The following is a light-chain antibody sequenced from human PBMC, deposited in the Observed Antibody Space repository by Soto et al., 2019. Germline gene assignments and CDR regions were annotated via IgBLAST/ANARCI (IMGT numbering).Light chain of an antibody. CDR3: AAWDESLNGVV. V-gene: IGLV1-44*01. J-gene: IGLJ2*01. CDR2: SNN. CDR1: SSDIGRNT. Sequence: QSVLTQPPSASGTPGQRVTISCSGSSSDIGRNTINWYQQLPGTAPKHLIYSNNQRPSGDPDRFSGSKSGTSASLAISGLQSEDEADYYCAAWDESLNGVVFGGGTKLTVL.